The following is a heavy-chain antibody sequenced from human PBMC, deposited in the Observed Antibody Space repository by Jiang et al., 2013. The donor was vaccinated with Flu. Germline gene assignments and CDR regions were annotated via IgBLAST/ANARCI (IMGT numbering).Heavy chain of an antibody. V-gene: IGHV4-34*01. D-gene: IGHD4-17*01. Sequence: GLLKPSETLSLTCAVYGGSFSGYYWSWIRQPPGKGLEWIGEINHSGSTNYNPSLKSRVTISVDTSKNQFSLKLSSVTAADTAVYYCARLSTVLPYYYYYGMDVWGQGTTVTVSS. CDR3: ARLSTVLPYYYYYGMDV. CDR2: INHSGST. J-gene: IGHJ6*02. CDR1: GGSFSGYY.